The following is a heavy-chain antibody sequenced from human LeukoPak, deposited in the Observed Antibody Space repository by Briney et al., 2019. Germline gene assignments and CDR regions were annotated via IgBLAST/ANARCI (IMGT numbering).Heavy chain of an antibody. D-gene: IGHD4-17*01. Sequence: GGSLRLSCAASGFTFSSYAMSWVRQASGKGLEWVASINQDGSAEYYVDSVRGRFTISRDNAKNSLYLQVNSLRVDDTAVYYCVRLFGGVTTFDYWGQGTLVTVSS. CDR3: VRLFGGVTTFDY. CDR2: INQDGSAE. V-gene: IGHV3-7*01. J-gene: IGHJ4*02. CDR1: GFTFSSYA.